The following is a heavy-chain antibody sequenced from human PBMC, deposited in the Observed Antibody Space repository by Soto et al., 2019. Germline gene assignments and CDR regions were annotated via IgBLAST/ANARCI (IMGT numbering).Heavy chain of an antibody. D-gene: IGHD2-21*02. CDR1: GFTVGDYA. V-gene: IGHV3-49*04. J-gene: IGHJ4*02. CDR2: IRSKAYGGTT. CDR3: SRGAYCGGACYSGIDY. Sequence: LRLSCTGSGFTVGDYAVTWVRQAPGKGLEWVGFIRSKAYGGTTEYAASVKGRFTISRDDSKNIAYLQMNSLKTEDTAVYYCSRGAYCGGACYSGIDYWGQGTLVTVSS.